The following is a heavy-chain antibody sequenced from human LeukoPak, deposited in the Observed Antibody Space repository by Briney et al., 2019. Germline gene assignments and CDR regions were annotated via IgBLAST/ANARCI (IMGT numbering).Heavy chain of an antibody. J-gene: IGHJ4*02. CDR3: PGIVAAGTDRGFDY. Sequence: SETLSLTCTVSGGSISSYYWNWIRQPPGKALEWSGFIYYSGSTNYNPSLKSRVTISIDTSKNQFSLKLSSVTAADTAVYASPGIVAAGTDRGFDYWGQGTLVTVSS. D-gene: IGHD6-13*01. V-gene: IGHV4-59*01. CDR2: IYYSGST. CDR1: GGSISSYY.